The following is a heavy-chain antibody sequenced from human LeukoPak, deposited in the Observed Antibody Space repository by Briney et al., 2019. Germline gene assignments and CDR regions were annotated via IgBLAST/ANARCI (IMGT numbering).Heavy chain of an antibody. CDR3: ARALIIMTGLDY. Sequence: ASVKVSCKASGYTFTGYFIHWVRQAPGQGVEWMGWINPNTGATKYTQTLQGRVTMTRDTSINTAYMELNSVKADDTAVYYCARALIIMTGLDYWGQGTLVTVSS. V-gene: IGHV1-2*02. CDR1: GYTFTGYF. CDR2: INPNTGAT. J-gene: IGHJ4*02. D-gene: IGHD3-16*01.